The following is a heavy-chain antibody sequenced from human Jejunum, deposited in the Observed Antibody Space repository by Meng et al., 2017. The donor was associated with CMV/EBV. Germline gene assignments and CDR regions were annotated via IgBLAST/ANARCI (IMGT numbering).Heavy chain of an antibody. CDR1: GDSISSGDSY. J-gene: IGHJ4*02. Sequence: QVQLQESGPGLAKPPQTLSLTSGVSGDSISSGDSYWSWIRQPPGKGLEWIGYIYESGSTSYNPSLESRVTISVDTSKNQFSLKVMSVTAADTAVYYCAREGTNSYYFDYWGQGTLVTVSS. CDR3: AREGTNSYYFDY. V-gene: IGHV4-30-4*01. D-gene: IGHD1-14*01. CDR2: IYESGST.